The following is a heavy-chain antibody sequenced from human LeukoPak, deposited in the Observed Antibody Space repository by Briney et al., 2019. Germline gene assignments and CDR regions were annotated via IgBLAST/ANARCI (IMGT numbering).Heavy chain of an antibody. CDR2: ISGSGGGT. CDR1: GFTFSSYA. J-gene: IGHJ4*02. D-gene: IGHD1-26*01. Sequence: GGSLRLSCAASGFTFSSYAMSWVRQAPEKGLEWVSTISGSGGGTYYGDSVKGRFTISRDDSKNTLYLQMNSLRAEDTAVYYCVKDLGRYRNNCFDYWGQGTLVTVFS. V-gene: IGHV3-23*01. CDR3: VKDLGRYRNNCFDY.